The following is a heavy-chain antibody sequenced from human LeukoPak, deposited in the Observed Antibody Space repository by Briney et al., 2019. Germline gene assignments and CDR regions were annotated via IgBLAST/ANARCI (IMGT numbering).Heavy chain of an antibody. V-gene: IGHV4-34*09. CDR2: INHSGST. CDR1: GGSFSGYY. Sequence: SETLSLTCAVYGGSFSGYYWSWIRQPPGKGLEWIGEINHSGSTNYNPSLKSRVTISVDASKNQFSLKLSSVTAADTAVYYCARTCCSSTSCSYGEDYWGQGTLVTVSS. D-gene: IGHD2-2*01. J-gene: IGHJ4*02. CDR3: ARTCCSSTSCSYGEDY.